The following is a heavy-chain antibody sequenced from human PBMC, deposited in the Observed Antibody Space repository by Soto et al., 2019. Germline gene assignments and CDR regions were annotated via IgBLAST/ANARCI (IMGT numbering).Heavy chain of an antibody. CDR2: ISAYNGNT. Sequence: QVQLVQSGAEVKKPGASVNVSCKASGYTFTSYSISWVRQAPGQGLEWMGWISAYNGNTYHARKLQGRVTMTTDTATSTAYMELRSLRSDDTAVYYCARDVGYGLIDYWGQGTLVTVSS. J-gene: IGHJ4*02. CDR3: ARDVGYGLIDY. V-gene: IGHV1-18*01. CDR1: GYTFTSYS. D-gene: IGHD5-18*01.